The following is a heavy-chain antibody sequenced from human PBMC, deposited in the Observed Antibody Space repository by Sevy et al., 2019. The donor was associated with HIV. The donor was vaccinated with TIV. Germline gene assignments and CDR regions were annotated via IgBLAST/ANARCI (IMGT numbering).Heavy chain of an antibody. CDR1: GGSFSTNH. V-gene: IGHV4-34*01. CDR3: AGGRSRFQIPGFYGMDV. J-gene: IGHJ6*02. CDR2: INDSGST. Sequence: SETLSLTCAVYGGSFSTNHWSWVRQSPGKGLQYIGEINDSGSTYYNPSFKSRVIMSVDTSRNQFSLNLRFVTAADTAVYFCAGGRSRFQIPGFYGMDVWGQGTTVTVSS. D-gene: IGHD2-2*01.